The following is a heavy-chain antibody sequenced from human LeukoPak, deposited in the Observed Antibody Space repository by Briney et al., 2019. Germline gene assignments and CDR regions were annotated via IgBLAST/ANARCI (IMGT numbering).Heavy chain of an antibody. CDR3: ARALTTRYFDY. D-gene: IGHD1-1*01. V-gene: IGHV3-23*01. Sequence: PGGTLRLSCAASGFXFSSDAMSWVRQAPGKGLKWVSPICGSGGSTYYADSVKGRFTISRDNSKNTLYLQMNSLRAEDTAVYHCARALTTRYFDYWGQGTLVTVSS. J-gene: IGHJ4*02. CDR2: ICGSGGST. CDR1: GFXFSSDA.